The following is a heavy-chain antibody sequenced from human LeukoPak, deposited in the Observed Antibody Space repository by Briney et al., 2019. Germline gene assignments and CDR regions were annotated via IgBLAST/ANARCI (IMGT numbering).Heavy chain of an antibody. CDR1: GFTFSSYG. V-gene: IGHV3-30*18. CDR3: AKDLEGYSGYDPIN. D-gene: IGHD5-12*01. J-gene: IGHJ4*02. Sequence: GGSLRLSCAASGFTFSSYGMHWVRQAPGKGLEWVAVISYDGSNKYYADSVKGRFTISRDNSKNTLYLQMNSLRAEDTAVYYCAKDLEGYSGYDPINWGQGTLVTVSS. CDR2: ISYDGSNK.